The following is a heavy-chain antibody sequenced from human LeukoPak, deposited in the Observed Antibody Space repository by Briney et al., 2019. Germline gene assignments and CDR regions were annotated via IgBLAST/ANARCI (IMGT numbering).Heavy chain of an antibody. J-gene: IGHJ4*02. CDR3: ARDRGGAYDFWSGYYTGYFDY. CDR2: ISDSSTTI. D-gene: IGHD3-3*01. CDR1: GFTFSSYN. Sequence: GGSLRLSCAASGFTFSSYNMNWVRQAPGKGLEWVSYISDSSTTIYYADSVKGRFTISRDNTKNSLYMQMNSLRAEDTAVYYCARDRGGAYDFWSGYYTGYFDYWGQGTLVPVSS. V-gene: IGHV3-48*01.